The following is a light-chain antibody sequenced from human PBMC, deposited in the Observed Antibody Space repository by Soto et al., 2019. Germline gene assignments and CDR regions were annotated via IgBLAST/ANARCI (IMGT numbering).Light chain of an antibody. J-gene: IGLJ1*01. Sequence: ELTQPPSVSVSPGQTASISCSGEKMRDKYVAWYQQKAGQSPVLVIYQDYKRPSGIPERFSGSNSGNAATLTISGTQAMDEADYYCQAWDSSTAYVFGTGTKVTVL. CDR1: KMRDKY. CDR3: QAWDSSTAYV. V-gene: IGLV3-1*01. CDR2: QDY.